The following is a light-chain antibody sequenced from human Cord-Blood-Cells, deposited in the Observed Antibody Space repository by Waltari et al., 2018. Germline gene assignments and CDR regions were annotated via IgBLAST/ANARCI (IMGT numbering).Light chain of an antibody. V-gene: IGLV2-14*01. Sequence: QSALTQPASVSGSPGQSITISCTGTSSDVGGYNYVSWYQQHPGKAPKLRLYDVSNRPSGVSNRFSGSKSGNTASLTISGLQAEDEADDYCSSYTSSSTYGFGTGTKVTVL. CDR2: DVS. J-gene: IGLJ1*01. CDR3: SSYTSSSTYG. CDR1: SSDVGGYNY.